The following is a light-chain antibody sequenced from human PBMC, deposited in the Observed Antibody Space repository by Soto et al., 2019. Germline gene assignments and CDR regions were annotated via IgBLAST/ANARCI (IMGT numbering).Light chain of an antibody. CDR1: QSVSSSY. CDR2: GAS. Sequence: IVLTQSPCTLSLSPGERATLSCRASQSVSSSYLAWYQQKPGQAPRLLIYGASSRATGIPARFSGSGSGTDFTLTISSLQSEDFAIYYCQQYNIWPYTFGQGTKVDI. V-gene: IGKV3-20*01. CDR3: QQYNIWPYT. J-gene: IGKJ2*01.